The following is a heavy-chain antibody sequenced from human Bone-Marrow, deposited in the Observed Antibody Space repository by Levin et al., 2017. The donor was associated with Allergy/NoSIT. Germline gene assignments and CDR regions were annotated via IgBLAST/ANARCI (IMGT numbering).Heavy chain of an antibody. CDR1: GGSISSGGYY. CDR3: ARGHIQLWLRTWFDP. Sequence: RPSETLSLTCTVSGGSISSGGYYWSWIRQHPGKGLEWIGYIYYSGSTYYNPSLKSRVTISVDTSKNQFSLKLSSVTAADTAVYYCARGHIQLWLRTWFDPWGQGTLVTVSS. D-gene: IGHD5-18*01. V-gene: IGHV4-31*03. J-gene: IGHJ5*02. CDR2: IYYSGST.